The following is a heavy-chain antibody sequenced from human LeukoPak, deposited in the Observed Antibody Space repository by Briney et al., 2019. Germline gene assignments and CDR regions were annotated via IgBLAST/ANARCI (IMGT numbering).Heavy chain of an antibody. D-gene: IGHD3-10*01. V-gene: IGHV4-59*01. CDR1: GGSISSYY. J-gene: IGHJ3*02. Sequence: PSETLSLTCTVSGGSISSYYWSWIRQPPGKGLEWIGYIHYSGSTNYNPSLKSRVTISVDTSKNQFSLKLSSVTAADTAVYYCAAHRGAFDIWGQGTMVTVSS. CDR2: IHYSGST. CDR3: AAHRGAFDI.